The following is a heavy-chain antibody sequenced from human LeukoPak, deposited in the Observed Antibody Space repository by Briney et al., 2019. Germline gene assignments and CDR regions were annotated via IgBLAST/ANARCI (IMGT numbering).Heavy chain of an antibody. J-gene: IGHJ4*02. CDR3: ARGLRGQWLSSPFDY. CDR1: GGSFSGYY. V-gene: IGHV4-34*01. CDR2: INHSGST. D-gene: IGHD6-19*01. Sequence: SETLSLTCAVYGGSFSGYYWSWICQPPGKGLEWIGEINHSGSTNYNPSLKSRVTISVDTSKNQFSLKLSSVIAADTAVYYCARGLRGQWLSSPFDYWGQGTLVTVSS.